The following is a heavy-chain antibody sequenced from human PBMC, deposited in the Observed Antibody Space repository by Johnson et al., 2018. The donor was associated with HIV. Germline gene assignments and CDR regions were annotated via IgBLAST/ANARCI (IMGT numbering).Heavy chain of an antibody. CDR1: GFTFSSNG. Sequence: VQLVESGGGVVQPGGSLRLSCVVSGFTFSSNGIHWVRQAPGKGLEWVSAISGSGGRTYYADFVQGRFTISRDNSKNTVYLLMNSLRGEDTAVYYCARILLGYCRAWGQWTMVTVSS. CDR2: ISGSGGRT. D-gene: IGHD2-15*01. CDR3: ARILLGYCRA. V-gene: IGHV3-NL1*01. J-gene: IGHJ3*01.